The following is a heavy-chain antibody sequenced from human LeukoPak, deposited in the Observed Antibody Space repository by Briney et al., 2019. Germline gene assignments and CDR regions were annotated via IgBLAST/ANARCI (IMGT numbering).Heavy chain of an antibody. D-gene: IGHD6-19*01. J-gene: IGHJ4*02. V-gene: IGHV3-23*01. Sequence: SGGSLRLSCATSEFTFSSYAMSGVRQAPGKGLEWVSGISGSGGYTYYADSVKGRFTISRDNSKNTLYLQMNSQRAEDTAIYYCAKERGSGWYYFDYWGEGTLVTVSS. CDR2: ISGSGGYT. CDR3: AKERGSGWYYFDY. CDR1: EFTFSSYA.